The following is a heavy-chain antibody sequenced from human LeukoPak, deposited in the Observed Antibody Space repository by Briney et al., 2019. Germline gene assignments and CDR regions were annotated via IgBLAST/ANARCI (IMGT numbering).Heavy chain of an antibody. CDR1: GSRFSNYW. J-gene: IGHJ4*02. CDR3: ATYSGVWDLLN. Sequence: GESLKISCKGSGSRFSNYWIGWVRQMPGKGLEWMGIIYPGDSDTRYSPSFQGHVTISADNSISTAYLQWSSLKASDTAMYYCATYSGVWDLLNWGQGTLVAVSS. V-gene: IGHV5-51*01. D-gene: IGHD1-26*01. CDR2: IYPGDSDT.